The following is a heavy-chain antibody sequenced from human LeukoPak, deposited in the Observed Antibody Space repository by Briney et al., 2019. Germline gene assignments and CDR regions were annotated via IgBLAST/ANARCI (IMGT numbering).Heavy chain of an antibody. V-gene: IGHV3-15*01. CDR1: GFNFANTW. CDR3: TTGGHYFGD. CDR2: IKNKAGGGTR. Sequence: GGSLRLSCETSGFNFANTWMSWVRQAPGKGPEWLGLIKNKAGGGTRDYAAPVKGRFFISRDESKDTLYLQMNSLKTKDTARYFCTTGGHYFGDWGQGTLVTVSS. J-gene: IGHJ4*02.